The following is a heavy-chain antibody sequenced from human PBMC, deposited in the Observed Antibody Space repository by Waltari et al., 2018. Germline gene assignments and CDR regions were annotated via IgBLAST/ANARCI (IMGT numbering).Heavy chain of an antibody. Sequence: EVQLVESGGGLVQPGGSLRLSCAASGFTFSTYWMSWVRQAPGKGLEWVANIKQDGSEKYYVDSVKGRFAISRDNAKNSLYLQMNSLRAEDTAVYYCSRGTTVTHFDYWGQGTLVTVSS. V-gene: IGHV3-7*01. CDR1: GFTFSTYW. D-gene: IGHD4-4*01. J-gene: IGHJ4*02. CDR3: SRGTTVTHFDY. CDR2: IKQDGSEK.